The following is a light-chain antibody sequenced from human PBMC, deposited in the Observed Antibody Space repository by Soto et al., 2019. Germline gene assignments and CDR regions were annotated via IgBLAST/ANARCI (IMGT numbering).Light chain of an antibody. J-gene: IGKJ2*01. Sequence: EVVMTQSPATLSVSPGERVILSCRASQSVSSNLVWYQQKPGQAPRVLIYGASTRATGIPARFSGSGSGTEFTLTISSLQSEDFAVYYCQQYGNSPYTFGQGTKVEIK. CDR3: QQYGNSPYT. V-gene: IGKV3-15*01. CDR1: QSVSSN. CDR2: GAS.